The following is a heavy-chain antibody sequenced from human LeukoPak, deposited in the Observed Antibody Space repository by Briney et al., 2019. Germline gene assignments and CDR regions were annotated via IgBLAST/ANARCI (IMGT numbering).Heavy chain of an antibody. Sequence: NSSGTLSLTCTVSGGSISSYYWSWIRQPAGKGLEWIGRIYTSGSTNYNPSLKSRVTISVDKSKNQFSLKLSSVTAADTAVYYCARDHHDSWSAHDQDFFDYWGQGTLVTVSS. CDR1: GGSISSYY. J-gene: IGHJ4*02. V-gene: IGHV4-4*07. D-gene: IGHD3-3*01. CDR3: ARDHHDSWSAHDQDFFDY. CDR2: IYTSGST.